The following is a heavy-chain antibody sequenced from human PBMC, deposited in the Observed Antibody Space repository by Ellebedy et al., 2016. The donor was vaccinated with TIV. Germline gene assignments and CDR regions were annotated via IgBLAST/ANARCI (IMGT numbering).Heavy chain of an antibody. J-gene: IGHJ6*02. CDR1: GDTFSSSA. Sequence: ASVKVSCKAFGDTFSSSAISWVRQAPGQGLEWMGWISPYNGYAGYAQRFRDRVTMTADTSTSTAYMELNRLQSDDTAVYYCARVLRATSGMDVWGHGTTVIVS. V-gene: IGHV1-18*01. D-gene: IGHD4/OR15-4a*01. CDR2: ISPYNGYA. CDR3: ARVLRATSGMDV.